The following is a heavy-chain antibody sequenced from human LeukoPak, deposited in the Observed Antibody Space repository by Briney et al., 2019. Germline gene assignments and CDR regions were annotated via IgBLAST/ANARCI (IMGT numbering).Heavy chain of an antibody. CDR3: AREGYDILTGYPPYRPAAHNYYFDY. D-gene: IGHD3-9*01. Sequence: TSETLSLTCAVYGGSFSGYYWSWIRQPPGKGLEWIGEINHSGSTNYNPSLKSRVTISVDTSKNQFSLKLSSVTAADTAVYYCAREGYDILTGYPPYRPAAHNYYFDYWGQGTLVTVSS. CDR1: GGSFSGYY. CDR2: INHSGST. J-gene: IGHJ4*02. V-gene: IGHV4-34*01.